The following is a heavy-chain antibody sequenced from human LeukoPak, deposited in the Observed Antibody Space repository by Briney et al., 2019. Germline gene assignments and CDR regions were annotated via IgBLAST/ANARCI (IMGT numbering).Heavy chain of an antibody. CDR3: ARDTLGHYYDSSGPIDY. J-gene: IGHJ4*02. Sequence: ASVKVSCKASGGTFSSYAISWVRQAPGQGLEWMGRIIPILGIANYAQKFQGRVTITADKSTSTAYMEPSSLRSEDTAVCYCARDTLGHYYDSSGPIDYWGQGTLVTVSS. D-gene: IGHD3-22*01. CDR1: GGTFSSYA. V-gene: IGHV1-69*04. CDR2: IIPILGIA.